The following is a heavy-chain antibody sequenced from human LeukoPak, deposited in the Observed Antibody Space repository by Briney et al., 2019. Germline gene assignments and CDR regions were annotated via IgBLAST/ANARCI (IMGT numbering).Heavy chain of an antibody. CDR1: GGSISSYY. D-gene: IGHD3-3*01. V-gene: IGHV4-59*01. CDR2: IYYSGST. Sequence: SETLSLTCTVSGGSISSYYWSWTRQPPGKGLEWIGYIYYSGSTNYNPSLKSRVTISVDTSKNQFSLKLSSVTAADTAVYYCARDPLRSGRYYYGMDVWGQGTTVTVSS. J-gene: IGHJ6*02. CDR3: ARDPLRSGRYYYGMDV.